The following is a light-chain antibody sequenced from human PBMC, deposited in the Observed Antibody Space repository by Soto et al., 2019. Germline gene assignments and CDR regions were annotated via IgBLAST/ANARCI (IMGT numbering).Light chain of an antibody. Sequence: SYELTQPPSVSVAPGQTAKITCGGNNIGRKSVHWYQQKAGQAPVLVVHDDSDRPSGIPERFSGSNSANTATLTISRVEAGDEADYYCQIWESSSDQVLFAGGTKLTVL. CDR1: NIGRKS. CDR2: DDS. CDR3: QIWESSSDQVL. J-gene: IGLJ2*01. V-gene: IGLV3-21*02.